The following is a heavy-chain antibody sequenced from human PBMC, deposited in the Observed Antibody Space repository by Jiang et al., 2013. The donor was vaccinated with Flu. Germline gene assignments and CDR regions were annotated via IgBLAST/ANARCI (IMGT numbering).Heavy chain of an antibody. Sequence: ISNYYWSWIRQPPGKGLEWIGCLYYSGNTNYNPSLKNRVTISVDTSKNHLSLTLNSVTAADTAVYYCATEGRVVGDYYSNGMDVWGQGTTVTVSS. D-gene: IGHD2-21*01. J-gene: IGHJ6*02. CDR3: ATEGRVVGDYYSNGMDV. V-gene: IGHV4-59*01. CDR2: LYYSGNT. CDR1: ISNYY.